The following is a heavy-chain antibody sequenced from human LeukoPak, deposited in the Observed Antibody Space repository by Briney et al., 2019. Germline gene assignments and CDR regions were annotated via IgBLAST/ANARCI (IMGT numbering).Heavy chain of an antibody. CDR2: ISYDGSNK. V-gene: IGHV3-30*03. CDR1: GFTFSDYY. CDR3: AREWESDL. D-gene: IGHD1-26*01. Sequence: GGSLRLSCAASGFTFSDYYMSWIRQAPGKGLEWVAVISYDGSNKYYADSVKGRFTISRDNSKNTLYLQMNSLRAEDTAVYYCAREWESDLWGQGTLVTVSS. J-gene: IGHJ5*02.